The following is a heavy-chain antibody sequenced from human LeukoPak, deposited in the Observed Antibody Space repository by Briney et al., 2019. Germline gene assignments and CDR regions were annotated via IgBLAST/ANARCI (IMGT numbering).Heavy chain of an antibody. CDR2: ISYDGSNK. V-gene: IGHV3-30-3*01. J-gene: IGHJ4*02. CDR3: ATTPYYGSGKLGDFDY. D-gene: IGHD3-10*01. CDR1: GGTFSSYA. Sequence: SCKASGGTFSSYAISWVRKAPGKGLEWVAVISYDGSNKYYADSVKGRFTISRDNSKNTLYLQMNSLRAEDTAVYYCATTPYYGSGKLGDFDYWGQGTLVTVSS.